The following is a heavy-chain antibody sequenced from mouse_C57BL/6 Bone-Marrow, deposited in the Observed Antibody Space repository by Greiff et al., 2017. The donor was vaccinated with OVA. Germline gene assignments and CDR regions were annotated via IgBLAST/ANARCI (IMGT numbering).Heavy chain of an antibody. CDR3: AKNGGYSNYDYWYVDV. D-gene: IGHD2-5*01. J-gene: IGHJ1*03. V-gene: IGHV2-5*01. CDR2: IWRGGST. CDR1: GFSLTSYG. Sequence: VKLVESGPGLVQPSQSLSITCTVSGFSLTSYGVHWVRQSPGKGLEWLGVIWRGGSTDYNAAFMSRLSITKDNSKSQVFFKMNSLQADDTAIYYCAKNGGYSNYDYWYVDVWGTGTTVTVSS.